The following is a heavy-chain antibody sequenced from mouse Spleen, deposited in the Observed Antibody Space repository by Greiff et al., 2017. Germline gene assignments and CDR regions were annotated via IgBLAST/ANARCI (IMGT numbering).Heavy chain of an antibody. D-gene: IGHD4-1*02. CDR3: ARQLGRRYFDY. CDR2: IDPSDSYT. Sequence: QVQLQQSGAELVMPGASVKLSCKASGYTFTSYWMHWVKQRPGQGLEWIGEIDPSDSYTNYNQKFKGKATLTVDKSSSTAYMQLSSLTSEDSAVYYCARQLGRRYFDYWGQGTTLTVSS. J-gene: IGHJ2*01. V-gene: IGHV1-69*01. CDR1: GYTFTSYW.